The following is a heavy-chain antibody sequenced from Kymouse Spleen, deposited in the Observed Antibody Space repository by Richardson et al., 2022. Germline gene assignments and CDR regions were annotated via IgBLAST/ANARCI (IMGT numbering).Heavy chain of an antibody. J-gene: IGHJ3*02. Sequence: QVQLVESGGGVVQPGRSLRLSCAASGFTFSSYGMHWVRQAPGKGLEWVAVISYDGSNKYYADSVKGRFTISRDNSKNTLYLQMNSLRAEDTAVYYCAKRTGTTGFDIWGQGTMVTVSS. CDR2: ISYDGSNK. D-gene: IGHD1-7*01. CDR3: AKRTGTTGFDI. V-gene: IGHV3-30*18. CDR1: GFTFSSYG.